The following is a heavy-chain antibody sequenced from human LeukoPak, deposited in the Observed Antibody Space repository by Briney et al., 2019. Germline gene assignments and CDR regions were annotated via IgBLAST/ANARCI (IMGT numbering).Heavy chain of an antibody. CDR3: AKDRFGYCSSTSCHSIDY. V-gene: IGHV3-30*18. CDR1: GFTFSSYG. D-gene: IGHD2-2*03. CDR2: LSFDGSNE. Sequence: PGGSLRLSCAASGFTFSSYGMHWVRQSPGRGLEWVSFLSFDGSNEFYADSLKGRFTISRDNSKDTLYLQMNSLRAEDTAVYYCAKDRFGYCSSTSCHSIDYWGQGTLVTVSS. J-gene: IGHJ4*02.